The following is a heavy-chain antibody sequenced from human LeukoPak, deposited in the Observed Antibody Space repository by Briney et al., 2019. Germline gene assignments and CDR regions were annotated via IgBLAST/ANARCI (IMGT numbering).Heavy chain of an antibody. CDR2: INTDGSST. CDR3: AKFVTRLYCSSTSCYHFDY. J-gene: IGHJ4*02. Sequence: GGSLRLSCAASGFTFSSYWMHWVRQAPGKGLVWVSRINTDGSSTYYADSVKGRFTISRDNAKNTLYLQMDSLRAEDTAVYYCAKFVTRLYCSSTSCYHFDYWGQGTLVTVSS. CDR1: GFTFSSYW. D-gene: IGHD2-2*01. V-gene: IGHV3-74*01.